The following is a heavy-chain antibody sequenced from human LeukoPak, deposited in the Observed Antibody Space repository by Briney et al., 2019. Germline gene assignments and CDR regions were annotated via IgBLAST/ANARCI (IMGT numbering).Heavy chain of an antibody. D-gene: IGHD5-18*01. V-gene: IGHV3-15*01. CDR2: IKSKTDGGTT. CDR1: GFTFRNAS. CDR3: AHRDTGMVRVDY. Sequence: PGGSLRLSCAASGFTFRNASMSWVRQAPGRGLEWVGRIKSKTDGGTTDYAAPVKGRFTISRDDAKNTLYLQMNSLKTEDTAVYFCAHRDTGMVRVDYWGQGTLVTVSS. J-gene: IGHJ4*02.